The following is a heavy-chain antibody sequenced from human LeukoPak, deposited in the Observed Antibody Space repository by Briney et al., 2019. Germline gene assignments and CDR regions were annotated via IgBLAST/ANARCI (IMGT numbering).Heavy chain of an antibody. CDR2: IRYDGSNK. CDR1: GFTFSSYG. CDR3: AKDEPVVPASPYYYYYMDV. V-gene: IGHV3-30*02. Sequence: GGSLRLSCAASGFTFSSYGMHWVRQAPGKGLEWVAFIRYDGSNKYYADSVKGRFTISRDNSKNTLYLQMNSLRAEDTAVYYCAKDEPVVPASPYYYYYMDVWGKGTTVTVSS. D-gene: IGHD2-2*01. J-gene: IGHJ6*03.